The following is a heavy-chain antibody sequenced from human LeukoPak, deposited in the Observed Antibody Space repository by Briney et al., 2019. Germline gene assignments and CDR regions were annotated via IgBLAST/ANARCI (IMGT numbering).Heavy chain of an antibody. CDR1: GFTFSSYW. CDR3: ARDNYDSSCYYEERAFDI. Sequence: GGSLRLSCAASGFTFSSYWMSWVRRAPGKGLEWVANIKQDGSEKYYVDSVKGRFTISRDNAKNSLYLQMNSLRAEDTAVYYCARDNYDSSCYYEERAFDIWGQGTMVTVSS. V-gene: IGHV3-7*01. CDR2: IKQDGSEK. J-gene: IGHJ3*02. D-gene: IGHD3-22*01.